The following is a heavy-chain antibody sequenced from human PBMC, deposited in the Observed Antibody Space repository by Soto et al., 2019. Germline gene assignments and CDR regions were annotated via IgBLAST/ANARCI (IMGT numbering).Heavy chain of an antibody. Sequence: GGSLRLSCAASGFTFTRYSMNWVRQAPGKGLEWVSSISSTTNYIYYGDSMKGRFTISRDNAKNSLYLEMNSLRAEDTAVYYCAKERGEGSSWNYYYGMDVWGQGTTVTVSS. V-gene: IGHV3-21*06. J-gene: IGHJ6*02. D-gene: IGHD6-13*01. CDR3: AKERGEGSSWNYYYGMDV. CDR1: GFTFTRYS. CDR2: ISSTTNYI.